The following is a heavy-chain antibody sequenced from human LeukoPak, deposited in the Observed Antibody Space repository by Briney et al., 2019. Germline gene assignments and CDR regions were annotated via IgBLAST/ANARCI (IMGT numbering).Heavy chain of an antibody. CDR2: INPNSGGT. Sequence: ASVKVSCKASGYTFTGYYMHWVRQAPGQALEWMGRINPNSGGTNYAQKFQGRVTMTRDTSISTAYMELSRLGSDDTAVYYCASEKLYCGGDCYPTPFDYWGQGTLVTVSS. J-gene: IGHJ4*02. V-gene: IGHV1-2*06. D-gene: IGHD2-21*02. CDR1: GYTFTGYY. CDR3: ASEKLYCGGDCYPTPFDY.